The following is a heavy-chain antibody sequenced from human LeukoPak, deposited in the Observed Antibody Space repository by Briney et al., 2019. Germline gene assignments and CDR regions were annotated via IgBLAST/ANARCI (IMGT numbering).Heavy chain of an antibody. D-gene: IGHD2-8*01. CDR2: IRSDGSSK. Sequence: GGSLRPSCAASGFTFSSYGMHWVRQAPGKGLEWVAFIRSDGSSKHYADSAKGRFTISRDNSYSPLYVQMNSLRAEDTAVYYCAKGLNGYLDYWGQGTLVTVSS. CDR1: GFTFSSYG. V-gene: IGHV3-30*02. J-gene: IGHJ4*02. CDR3: AKGLNGYLDY.